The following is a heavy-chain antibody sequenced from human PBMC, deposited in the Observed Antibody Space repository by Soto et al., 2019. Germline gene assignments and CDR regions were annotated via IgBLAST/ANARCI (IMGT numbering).Heavy chain of an antibody. J-gene: IGHJ5*02. D-gene: IGHD3-10*01. CDR2: ISHSGTST. V-gene: IGHV3-23*01. CDR1: GVTFSNFA. Sequence: EVQLLESGGGLVQPGGSLRLSCAVSGVTFSNFAMNWVRQSPGKGLEWVSGISHSGTSTYYAESVKGRFTISRDNSKNTLYLQMNSLRAEDTAVYYCAKGSWVHHGSEGGNWLDPWGQGTLVTVSS. CDR3: AKGSWVHHGSEGGNWLDP.